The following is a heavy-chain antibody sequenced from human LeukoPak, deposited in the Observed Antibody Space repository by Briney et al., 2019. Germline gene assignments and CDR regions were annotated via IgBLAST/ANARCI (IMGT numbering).Heavy chain of an antibody. CDR2: IRTAGDT. Sequence: GGSLRLSCAASGFTFSSYGFHWVRQAPGKGLEWVSVIRTAGDTHSADSVMGRLTISRDNSKNTVYYQMNTLRVEDTALYYCARGDGFMIRDWGQGTLVIVSS. CDR3: ARGDGFMIRD. CDR1: GFTFSSYG. D-gene: IGHD3-10*01. V-gene: IGHV3-66*01. J-gene: IGHJ4*02.